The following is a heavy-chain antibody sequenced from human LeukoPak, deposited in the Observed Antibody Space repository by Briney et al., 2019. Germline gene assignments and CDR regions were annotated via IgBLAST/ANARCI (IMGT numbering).Heavy chain of an antibody. J-gene: IGHJ3*02. V-gene: IGHV3-23*01. CDR3: AKDLYYYDSSGHFPTHDAFDI. Sequence: PGGSLRLSCAASGFTFSSYAMSWVRQAPGKGLEWVSAISGSGGSTYYADSVKGRFTISRDNSKNTLYLQMNSLRAEDTAVYYCAKDLYYYDSSGHFPTHDAFDIWGQGTMVTVSS. CDR2: ISGSGGST. D-gene: IGHD3-22*01. CDR1: GFTFSSYA.